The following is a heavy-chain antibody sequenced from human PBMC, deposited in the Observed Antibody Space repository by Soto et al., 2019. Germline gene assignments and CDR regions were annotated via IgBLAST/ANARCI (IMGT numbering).Heavy chain of an antibody. CDR1: GFTFSSYA. J-gene: IGHJ4*02. D-gene: IGHD2-2*01. CDR3: AKLSIVVVPAAMYYFDY. Sequence: PGGSLRLSCAASGFTFSSYAMSWVRQAPGKGLEWVSAISGSGGSTYYAESVKGRFTISRDNSKNTLYLQMISLRAEDTAVYYCAKLSIVVVPAAMYYFDYWGQGTLVTVSS. CDR2: ISGSGGST. V-gene: IGHV3-23*01.